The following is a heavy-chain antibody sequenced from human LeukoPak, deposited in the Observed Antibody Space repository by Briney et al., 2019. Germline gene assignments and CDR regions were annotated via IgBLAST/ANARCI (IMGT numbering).Heavy chain of an antibody. CDR1: GFTCDDYT. J-gene: IGHJ6*03. V-gene: IGHV3-43*01. D-gene: IGHD6-6*01. CDR2: ISWDGGST. Sequence: GGSLRLSCAASGFTCDDYTMHWVRQAPGKGLEWVSLISWDGGSTYYADSVKGRFTISRDNSKNSLYLQMNSLRTVDTALYYCAKANTARRYYYYMDVWGKGTTVTVSS. CDR3: AKANTARRYYYYMDV.